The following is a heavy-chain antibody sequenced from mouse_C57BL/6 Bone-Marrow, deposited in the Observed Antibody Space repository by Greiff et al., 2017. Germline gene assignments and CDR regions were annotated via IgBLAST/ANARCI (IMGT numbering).Heavy chain of an antibody. D-gene: IGHD4-1*01. CDR1: GFTFTDYY. CDR2: IRNKANGYTT. CDR3: ARLNWDFDY. Sequence: EVQVVESGGGLVQPGGSLSLSCAASGFTFTDYYMSWVRQPPGKALEWLGFIRNKANGYTTEYSASVKGRFTISRDNSQSILYLQMNALRAEDSATYYCARLNWDFDYWGQGTTLTVSS. J-gene: IGHJ2*01. V-gene: IGHV7-3*01.